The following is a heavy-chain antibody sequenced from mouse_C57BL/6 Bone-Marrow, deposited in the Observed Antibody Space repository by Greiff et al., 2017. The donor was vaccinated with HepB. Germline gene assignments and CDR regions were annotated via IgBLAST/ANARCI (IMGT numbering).Heavy chain of an antibody. CDR2: ISNLAYSI. J-gene: IGHJ2*01. Sequence: EVQRVESGGGLVQPGGSLKLSCAASGFTFSDYGMAWVRQAPRKGPEWVAFISNLAYSIYYADTVTGRFTISRENAKNTLYLEMSSLRSEDTAMYYCARRGDDYDGLDYWGQGTTLTVSS. V-gene: IGHV5-15*01. D-gene: IGHD2-4*01. CDR3: ARRGDDYDGLDY. CDR1: GFTFSDYG.